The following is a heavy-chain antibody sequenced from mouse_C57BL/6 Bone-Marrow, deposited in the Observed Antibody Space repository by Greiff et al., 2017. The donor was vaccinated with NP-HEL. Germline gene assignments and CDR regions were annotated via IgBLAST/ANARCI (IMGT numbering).Heavy chain of an antibody. Sequence: EVQRVESGGDLVKPGGSLKLSCAASGFTFSSYGMSWVRQTPDKRLEWVATISSGGSYTYYPDSVKGRFTISRDNAKNTLYLQMSSLKSEDTAMYYCARPLTQFAYWGQGTLVTVSA. V-gene: IGHV5-6*01. CDR3: ARPLTQFAY. CDR1: GFTFSSYG. J-gene: IGHJ3*01. D-gene: IGHD1-3*01. CDR2: ISSGGSYT.